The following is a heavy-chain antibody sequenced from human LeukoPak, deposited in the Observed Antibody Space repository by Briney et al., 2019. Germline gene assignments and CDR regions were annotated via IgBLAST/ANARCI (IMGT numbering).Heavy chain of an antibody. CDR1: GVTFSGDA. CDR3: AKRGTSKYGSRWYYFDN. Sequence: GGSLRLSCAAPGVTFSGDAMSWGRQAPGKGLEWVSAISGSGGSTYYADSVKGRFTISRDNSKNTLCLQINSLRAEDTAVYFCAKRGTSKYGSRWYYFDNWGQGTLVTVSS. D-gene: IGHD6-19*01. CDR2: ISGSGGST. J-gene: IGHJ4*02. V-gene: IGHV3-23*01.